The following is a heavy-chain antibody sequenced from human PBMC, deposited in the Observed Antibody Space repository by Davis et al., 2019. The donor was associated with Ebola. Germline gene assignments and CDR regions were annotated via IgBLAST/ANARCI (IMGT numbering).Heavy chain of an antibody. D-gene: IGHD5-18*01. CDR3: SREVRGGFSPMDL. CDR2: ANSDGSTT. CDR1: GFTFINYW. Sequence: PGGSLRLSCEASGFTFINYWMHWVRQAPGKGLEWVSRANSDGSTTGYGDSVKGRFTISRDNARNTLYLQMNSLRAEDTAVYYCSREVRGGFSPMDLWGTGTTVTVSS. J-gene: IGHJ6*04. V-gene: IGHV3-74*01.